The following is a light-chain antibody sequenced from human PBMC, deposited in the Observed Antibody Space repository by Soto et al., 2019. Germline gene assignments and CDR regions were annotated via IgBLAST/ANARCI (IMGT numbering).Light chain of an antibody. CDR2: EVF. CDR1: SSDVGGYND. V-gene: IGLV2-14*03. Sequence: QSALTQPASVSGSPGQSITISCTGTSSDVGGYNDVSWYQQHPGKVPKLMIYEVFRRPSGISDRFSGSKSGNTASLTISGLQAEDEADYYCCSYTTTSTFVFGGGTKVTVL. CDR3: CSYTTTSTFV. J-gene: IGLJ2*01.